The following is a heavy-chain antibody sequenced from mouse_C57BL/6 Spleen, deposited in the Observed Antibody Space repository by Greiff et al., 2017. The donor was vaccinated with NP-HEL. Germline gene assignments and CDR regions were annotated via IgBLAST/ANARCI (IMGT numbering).Heavy chain of an antibody. CDR2: IDPSDSYT. J-gene: IGHJ4*01. CDR3: ARRYYGSGAMDY. V-gene: IGHV1-50*01. Sequence: VQLQQPGAELVKPGASVKLSCKASGYTFTSYWMQWVKQRPGQGLEWIGEIDPSDSYTNYNQKFKGKATLTVDTSTSTAYMQLSSLTSEDSAVYYCARRYYGSGAMDYWGQGTSVTVSS. CDR1: GYTFTSYW. D-gene: IGHD1-1*01.